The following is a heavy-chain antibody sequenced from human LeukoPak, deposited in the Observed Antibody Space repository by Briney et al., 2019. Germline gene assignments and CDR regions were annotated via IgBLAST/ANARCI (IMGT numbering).Heavy chain of an antibody. D-gene: IGHD2-15*01. J-gene: IGHJ5*02. CDR1: GFTFSSYA. V-gene: IGHV3-23*01. CDR2: ISGSGGST. CDR3: AKLGIVVVVAATTWFDP. Sequence: GGSLRLSCAASGFTFSSYAMSWVRQAPGKGLEWVSAISGSGGSTYYADSVKGRFTISRDNSKNTLYLQMNSLRAEDTAVYYCAKLGIVVVVAATTWFDPRGQGTLVTVSS.